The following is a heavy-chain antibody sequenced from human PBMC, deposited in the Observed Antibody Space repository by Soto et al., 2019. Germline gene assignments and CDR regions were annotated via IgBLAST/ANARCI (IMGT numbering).Heavy chain of an antibody. CDR3: AREGNLGRWIQPLDS. J-gene: IGHJ5*01. Sequence: SETLSLTCTVSGVSITSHYWSWIRQPPGKGLEWIAYIYNSGSTNYNPSLKSRVIISVDTSKDQFSLKITSVTAADTAVYFCAREGNLGRWIQPLDSWGQGTLVTVSS. D-gene: IGHD2-2*03. CDR2: IYNSGST. CDR1: GVSITSHY. V-gene: IGHV4-59*11.